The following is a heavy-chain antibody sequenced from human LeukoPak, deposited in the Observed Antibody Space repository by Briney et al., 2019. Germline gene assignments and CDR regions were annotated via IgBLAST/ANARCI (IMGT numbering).Heavy chain of an antibody. CDR2: ISYSGST. CDR1: GISTSNYN. D-gene: IGHD1-26*01. V-gene: IGHV4-59*08. CDR3: ATTESGRYFGSFEL. J-gene: IGHJ3*01. Sequence: PSEPLSLTCTLGGISTSNYNWSLIQQPPKKGLEMIGYISYSGSTRYNPSLKSRVTISIDTSNNQCSLKLSSVTAADTAVYYCATTESGRYFGSFELWGQGTRVTVS.